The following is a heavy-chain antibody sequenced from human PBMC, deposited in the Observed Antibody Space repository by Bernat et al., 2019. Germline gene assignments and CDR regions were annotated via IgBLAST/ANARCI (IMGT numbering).Heavy chain of an antibody. V-gene: IGHV3-74*03. Sequence: EVQLVESGGGVVQPGGSLRLSCAASGFTFSTHWMHWVRQFPGKGLVWVSRIDSDGTSTTYVDSVRGRFTISRDNAKNTLYLQMISLRVEDTALYYCARGVAVAGNAKWFDSWGQGTLVTVSS. D-gene: IGHD6-19*01. CDR3: ARGVAVAGNAKWFDS. CDR2: IDSDGTST. J-gene: IGHJ5*01. CDR1: GFTFSTHW.